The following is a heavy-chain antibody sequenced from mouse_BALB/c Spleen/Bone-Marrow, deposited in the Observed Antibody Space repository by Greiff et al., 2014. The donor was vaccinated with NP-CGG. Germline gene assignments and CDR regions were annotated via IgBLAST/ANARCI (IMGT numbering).Heavy chain of an antibody. CDR2: IYPGNVNT. V-gene: IGHV1S56*01. CDR1: GYTFTSYY. CDR3: ARHKWAIDH. J-gene: IGHJ4*01. Sequence: VKLVESGPELVKPGASVRISCKASGYTFTSYYIHWVKQRPGQGLEWIGWIYPGNVNTKYNEKFKVKATLTADKSSSTAYMQLSSLTAEDSAVYFCARHKWAIDHWGQGTSVTVSS. D-gene: IGHD1-3*01.